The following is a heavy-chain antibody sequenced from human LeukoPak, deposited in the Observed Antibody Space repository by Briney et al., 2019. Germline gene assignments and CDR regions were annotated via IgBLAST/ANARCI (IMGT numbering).Heavy chain of an antibody. J-gene: IGHJ4*02. CDR3: TTNRTRPLPNDY. CDR2: IGRKAYGERS. CDR1: GFNFGDLG. V-gene: IGHV3-49*04. D-gene: IGHD1-14*01. Sequence: PGGSLRLSCTASGFNFGDLGVSWVRQTPGKGLEWVSFIGRKAYGERSQYAASVRGRFTISRDDSENIAYLQMNSLKIEDTAVYYCTTNRTRPLPNDYWGPGTLVTVSS.